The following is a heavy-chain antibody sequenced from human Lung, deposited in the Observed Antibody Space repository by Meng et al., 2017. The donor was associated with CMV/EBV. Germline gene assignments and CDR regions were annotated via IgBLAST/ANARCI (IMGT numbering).Heavy chain of an antibody. D-gene: IGHD1-1*01. CDR2: ISPYSGNT. CDR3: ARDPRYSDNWFRAGDFQQ. CDR1: GYPFTSYG. Sequence: QVQLVQSGPEVKKPXXSVKVSXKTSGYPFTSYGISWVRQAPGQGLEWMGWISPYSGNTKYAQNLQGRVTLTTDTSTDTAYMELGSLIFDDTAVYYCARDPRYSDNWFRAGDFQQWGQGTLVTVAS. J-gene: IGHJ1*01. V-gene: IGHV1-18*01.